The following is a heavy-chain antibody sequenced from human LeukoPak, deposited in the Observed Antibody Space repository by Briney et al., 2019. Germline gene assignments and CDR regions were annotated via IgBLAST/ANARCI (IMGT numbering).Heavy chain of an antibody. CDR1: GFTFSSYP. J-gene: IGHJ4*02. V-gene: IGHV3-30*14. CDR2: ISHDGTNS. CDR3: ARGHWTLGFDSTRWYWIDY. Sequence: GGSLRLSCEASGFTFSSYPIHLVRQAPGKGLDWVTVISHDGTNSYYADSVKGRFTISRDNSQNTLYLQMNSLRGDDTAVYYCARGHWTLGFDSTRWYWIDYWGQGTLVAVSS. D-gene: IGHD6-13*01.